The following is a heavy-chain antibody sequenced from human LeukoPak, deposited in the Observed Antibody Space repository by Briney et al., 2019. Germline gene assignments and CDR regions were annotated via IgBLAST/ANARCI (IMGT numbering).Heavy chain of an antibody. CDR1: GGSLSSYY. Sequence: SETLSLTCTVSGGSLSSYYWSWIRQPPGKGLEWIGYIYYSGSTNYNPSLKSRGTISVDTSKNQYSLKLSSVTAADTAVYYCARDRNDILTGYYSVGAFDIWGQGTMVTVSS. CDR2: IYYSGST. D-gene: IGHD3-9*01. J-gene: IGHJ3*02. V-gene: IGHV4-59*01. CDR3: ARDRNDILTGYYSVGAFDI.